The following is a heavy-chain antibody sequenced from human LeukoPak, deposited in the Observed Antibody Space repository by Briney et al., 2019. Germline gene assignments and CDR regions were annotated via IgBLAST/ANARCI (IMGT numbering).Heavy chain of an antibody. CDR1: GGSISSSSYY. CDR2: IYYSGST. CDR3: ARVKRTSGWYAGY. V-gene: IGHV4-39*01. D-gene: IGHD6-19*01. J-gene: IGHJ4*02. Sequence: KTSETLSLTCTVSGGSISSSSYYWGWIRQPPGKGLEWIGSIYYSGSTYYNPSLKSRVTISVDTSKNQFSLKLSSVTAADTAVYYCARVKRTSGWYAGYWGQGTLVTVSS.